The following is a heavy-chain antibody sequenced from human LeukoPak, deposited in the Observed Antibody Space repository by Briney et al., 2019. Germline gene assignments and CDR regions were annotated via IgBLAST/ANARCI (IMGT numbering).Heavy chain of an antibody. CDR3: ARSGYSYGTYYFDY. CDR1: GFTFSSYA. Sequence: QSGGSLRLSCAASGFTFSSYAMHWVRQAPGKGLEWVAVISYDGSNKYYADSVKGRFTISRDNSKNTLYLQMNSLRAEDTAVYYCARSGYSYGTYYFDYWGQGTLVTVSS. CDR2: ISYDGSNK. D-gene: IGHD5-18*01. V-gene: IGHV3-30*04. J-gene: IGHJ4*02.